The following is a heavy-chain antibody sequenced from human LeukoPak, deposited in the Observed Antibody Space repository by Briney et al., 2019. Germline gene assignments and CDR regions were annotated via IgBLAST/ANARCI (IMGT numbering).Heavy chain of an antibody. J-gene: IGHJ6*03. CDR3: ARALAAAGTLDYYYYMDV. Sequence: GGSLRLSCAASGFTVSSNYMSWVRQAPGKGLEWVSVIYSGGSTYYADSVKGRFTISRDNSKNTLYLQMNSLRAEDTAVYYCARALAAAGTLDYYYYMDVWGKGTTVTVSS. CDR1: GFTVSSNY. D-gene: IGHD6-13*01. CDR2: IYSGGST. V-gene: IGHV3-53*01.